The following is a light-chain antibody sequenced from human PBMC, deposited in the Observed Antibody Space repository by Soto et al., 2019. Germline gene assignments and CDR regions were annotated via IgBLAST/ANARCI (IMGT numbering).Light chain of an antibody. J-gene: IGKJ1*01. CDR2: DVS. CDR1: QSVGSY. CDR3: QQRSNWPRS. V-gene: IGKV3-11*01. Sequence: EIVLTQSPATLSLSPGERATLSCRASQSVGSYLAWYQQKPGQAPRLLIYDVSNRATGIPARFGGSGSGTDFTLTISSLEPGDFAVYYCQQRSNWPRSFGQGTKVEIK.